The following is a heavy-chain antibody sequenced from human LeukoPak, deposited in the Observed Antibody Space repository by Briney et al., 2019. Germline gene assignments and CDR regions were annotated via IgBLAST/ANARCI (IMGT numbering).Heavy chain of an antibody. CDR1: GFTFSSYG. Sequence: GGSPRLSCAASGFTFSSYGMHWVRQAPGKGLEWVAVISYDGSNKYYADSVKGRFTISRDNSKNTLYLQMNSLRAEDTAVYYCAKDLSTVTTSYDILTGYYYYYYYGMDVWGQGTTVTVSS. D-gene: IGHD3-9*01. V-gene: IGHV3-30*18. J-gene: IGHJ6*02. CDR2: ISYDGSNK. CDR3: AKDLSTVTTSYDILTGYYYYYYYGMDV.